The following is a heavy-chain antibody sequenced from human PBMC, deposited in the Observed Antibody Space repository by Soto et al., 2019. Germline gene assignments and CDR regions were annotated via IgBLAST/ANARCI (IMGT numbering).Heavy chain of an antibody. CDR1: GYSFTGYF. Sequence: ASVKVSCKASGYSFTGYFMHWVRQAPGQGLEWMGWINPNSGGTNYAQKFQGWVTMTRDTSISTAYMELSRLRSDDTAVYYCARGSYSGYDPPASYYYYGMDVWGQGTTVTV. V-gene: IGHV1-2*04. J-gene: IGHJ6*02. D-gene: IGHD5-12*01. CDR2: INPNSGGT. CDR3: ARGSYSGYDPPASYYYYGMDV.